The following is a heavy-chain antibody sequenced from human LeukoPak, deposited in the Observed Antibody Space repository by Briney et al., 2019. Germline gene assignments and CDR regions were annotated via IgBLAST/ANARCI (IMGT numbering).Heavy chain of an antibody. V-gene: IGHV4-39*07. CDR2: IYFGGRT. CDR1: GGSISSSGYF. Sequence: SETLSLTCTVSGGSISSSGYFWGWIRQPPGKGLEWIGNIYFGGRTYYNPSLKSRITMSVDTSKNQFSLKLTSVTAADTAVYYCARDLEMATISTFDYWGQGTLVTVSS. CDR3: ARDLEMATISTFDY. J-gene: IGHJ4*02. D-gene: IGHD5-24*01.